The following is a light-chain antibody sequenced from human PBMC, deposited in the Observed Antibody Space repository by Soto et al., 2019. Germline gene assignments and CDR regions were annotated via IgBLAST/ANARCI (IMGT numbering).Light chain of an antibody. CDR1: QSVSSN. CDR2: GAS. CDR3: QQYNKGLT. Sequence: EIVMTQSPATLSVSPGERATLSCRASQSVSSNLAWYQQKPGQAPRLLIYGASTRATGIPARFSGSGSGTEFTRTISSLQAEDFAVYYCQQYNKGLTFGGGTKVEIK. V-gene: IGKV3-15*01. J-gene: IGKJ4*01.